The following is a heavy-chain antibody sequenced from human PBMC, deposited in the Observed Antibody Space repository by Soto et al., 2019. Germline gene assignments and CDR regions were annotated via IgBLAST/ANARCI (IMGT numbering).Heavy chain of an antibody. J-gene: IGHJ4*02. D-gene: IGHD6-19*01. CDR1: GFTFSSYA. CDR2: ISGSGGST. CDR3: AKVWTGAVAGFDY. V-gene: IGHV3-23*01. Sequence: LRLSCAASGFTFSSYAMSWVRQAPGKGLEWVSAISGSGGSTYYADSVKGRFTISRDNSKNTLYLQMNSLRAEDTAVYYCAKVWTGAVAGFDYWGQGTLVTVSS.